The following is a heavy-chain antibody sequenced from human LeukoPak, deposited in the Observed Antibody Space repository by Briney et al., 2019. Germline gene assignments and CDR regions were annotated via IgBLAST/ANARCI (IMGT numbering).Heavy chain of an antibody. CDR2: LYSEGST. CDR1: GFTVSRNY. D-gene: IGHD4-17*01. CDR3: ARDPYNGYYGDDYYYYMDV. V-gene: IGHV3-53*01. Sequence: GGSLRLSCAASGFTVSRNYMSWVRQAPEKGREWVSVLYSEGSTYHADSVKGRFTISRDNSKNTLYLQMNSLRAEDTAVYYCARDPYNGYYGDDYYYYMDVWGKGTTVTISS. J-gene: IGHJ6*03.